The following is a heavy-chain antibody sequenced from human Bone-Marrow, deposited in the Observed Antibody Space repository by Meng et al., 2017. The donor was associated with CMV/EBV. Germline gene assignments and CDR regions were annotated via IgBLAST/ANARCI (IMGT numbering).Heavy chain of an antibody. CDR3: ARGSADVLRFLEWLLPTPYYYYGMDV. CDR1: GYTFTGYY. Sequence: ASVKVSCKASGYTFTGYYMHWVRQATGQGLEWMGWMNPNSGNTGYAQKFQGRVTITRNTSISTAYMELSSLRSEDTAVYYCARGSADVLRFLEWLLPTPYYYYGMDVWGQGTTVTVSS. J-gene: IGHJ6*02. CDR2: MNPNSGNT. D-gene: IGHD3-3*01. V-gene: IGHV1-8*03.